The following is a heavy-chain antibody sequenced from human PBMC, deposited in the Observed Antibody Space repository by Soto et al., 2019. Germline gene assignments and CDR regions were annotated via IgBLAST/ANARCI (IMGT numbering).Heavy chain of an antibody. V-gene: IGHV3-21*01. D-gene: IGHD3-3*01. J-gene: IGHJ4*02. CDR1: GFTFSSYS. CDR2: ISSSSSYI. CDR3: ARVFAWPRLIYYFDY. Sequence: GSLRLSCAASGFTFSSYSMNWVRQAPGKGLEWVSSISSSSSYIYYADSVKGRFTISRDNAKNSLYLQMNSLRAEDTAVYYCARVFAWPRLIYYFDYWGQGTLVTVSS.